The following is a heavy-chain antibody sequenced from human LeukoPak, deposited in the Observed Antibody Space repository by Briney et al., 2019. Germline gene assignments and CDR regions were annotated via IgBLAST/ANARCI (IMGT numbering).Heavy chain of an antibody. Sequence: PSETLSLTCAVSGYSISSGYYWGWIRQPPGKGLEWIGSIYHSGSTYYNPSLKSRVTISVDTSKNQFSLKLSSVTAADTAVYYCARDVRVYSSSSPPGYWGQGTLVTVSS. CDR1: GYSISSGYY. J-gene: IGHJ4*02. V-gene: IGHV4-38-2*02. D-gene: IGHD6-6*01. CDR2: IYHSGST. CDR3: ARDVRVYSSSSPPGY.